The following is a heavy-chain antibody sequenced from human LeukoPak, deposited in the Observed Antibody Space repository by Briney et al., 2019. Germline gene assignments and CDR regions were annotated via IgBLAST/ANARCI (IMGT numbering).Heavy chain of an antibody. CDR3: ARSQCHGRSGGSCFLSGAFDI. CDR2: IYYSGST. D-gene: IGHD2-15*01. V-gene: IGHV4-31*03. J-gene: IGHJ3*02. CDR1: GGSISSGGYY. Sequence: PSETLSLTCTVSGGSISSGGYYWSWIRQHPGKGLEWIGYIYYSGSTYYNPSLKSRVTISVDTSKNQFSLKLSSVTAADTAVYYCARSQCHGRSGGSCFLSGAFDIWGQGTMVTVSS.